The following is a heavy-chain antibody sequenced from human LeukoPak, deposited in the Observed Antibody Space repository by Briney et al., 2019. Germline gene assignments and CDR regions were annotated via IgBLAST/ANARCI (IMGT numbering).Heavy chain of an antibody. CDR1: GYTFTEYY. Sequence: ASVKVSRKASGYTFTEYYMHWLRQAPGLVFEWMGSINPNSGDTYYSPEFQGRVTLTRDTSIKTAYMEMNSLKSDDTAVYYCVRDIAPIGSWWFDPWGQGTLIIVSS. CDR3: VRDIAPIGSWWFDP. CDR2: INPNSGDT. V-gene: IGHV1-2*02. D-gene: IGHD2-15*01. J-gene: IGHJ5*02.